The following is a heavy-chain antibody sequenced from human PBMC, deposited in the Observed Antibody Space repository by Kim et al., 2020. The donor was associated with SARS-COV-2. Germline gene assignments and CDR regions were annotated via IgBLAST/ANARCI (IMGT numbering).Heavy chain of an antibody. J-gene: IGHJ3*02. Sequence: RVTISVDTSKNQFSLKLSSVTAADTAVYYCARPRYCSSTSCFLDAFDIWGQGTMVTVSS. V-gene: IGHV4-39*01. CDR3: ARPRYCSSTSCFLDAFDI. D-gene: IGHD2-2*01.